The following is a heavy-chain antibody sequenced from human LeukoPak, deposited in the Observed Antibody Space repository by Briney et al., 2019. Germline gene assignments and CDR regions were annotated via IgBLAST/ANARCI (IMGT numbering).Heavy chain of an antibody. CDR2: ISGSGGGT. CDR1: GFTFSSYG. CDR3: AGRTVTPYYHDSSGFHLQY. D-gene: IGHD3-22*01. Sequence: GGSLRLSCAASGFTFSSYGMSWVRQAPGKGLEWVSAISGSGGGTYYADSVKGRFTISRDNSKNTLYLQMNSLRAEDTAVYYCAGRTVTPYYHDSSGFHLQYWGQGTLVTVSS. V-gene: IGHV3-23*01. J-gene: IGHJ1*01.